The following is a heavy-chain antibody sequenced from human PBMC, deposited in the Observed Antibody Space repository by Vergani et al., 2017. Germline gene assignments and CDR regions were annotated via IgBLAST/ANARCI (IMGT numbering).Heavy chain of an antibody. CDR1: GFTSSSYS. CDR3: ARAGKDSSGWYFHY. D-gene: IGHD6-19*01. J-gene: IGHJ4*02. CDR2: ISSSSSYI. V-gene: IGHV3-21*01. Sequence: EVQLVESGGGLVKPGGSLRLSCAASGFTSSSYSMNWVRQAPGKGLEWVSSISSSSSYIYYADSVKGRFTISRDNAKNSLYLQMNSLRAEDTAVYYCARAGKDSSGWYFHYWGQGTLVTVSS.